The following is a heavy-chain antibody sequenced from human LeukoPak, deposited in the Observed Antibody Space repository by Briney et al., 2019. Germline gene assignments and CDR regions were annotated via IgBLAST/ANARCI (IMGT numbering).Heavy chain of an antibody. J-gene: IGHJ4*02. D-gene: IGHD3-3*01. CDR2: ISSSSSYI. CDR3: ASSSERDYDFWSGYPLGY. Sequence: GGSLRLSCSASGFTFSGYNMNWVRQAPGQGLEWVSSISSSSSYIYYADSVKGRFTVSRDNAKTSLYLQMNSLRAEDTAVYYCASSSERDYDFWSGYPLGYWGQGTLATVSS. CDR1: GFTFSGYN. V-gene: IGHV3-21*01.